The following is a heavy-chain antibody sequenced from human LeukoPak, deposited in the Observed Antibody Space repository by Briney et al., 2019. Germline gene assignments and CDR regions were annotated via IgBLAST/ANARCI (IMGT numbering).Heavy chain of an antibody. V-gene: IGHV4-34*01. J-gene: IGHJ5*02. CDR3: ARVSPFVSVLRYSPEWFDP. Sequence: PSETLSLTCAVYGGSFSGYYWSWIRQPPGKGLEWIGEINHSGSTNYNPSLKSRVTISVDTSKNQFSLKLSSVTAADTAVYYCARVSPFVSVLRYSPEWFDPWGQGTLVTVSS. CDR1: GGSFSGYY. CDR2: INHSGST. D-gene: IGHD3-9*01.